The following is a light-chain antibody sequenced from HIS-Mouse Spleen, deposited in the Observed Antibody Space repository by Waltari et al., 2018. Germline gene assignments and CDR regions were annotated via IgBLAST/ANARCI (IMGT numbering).Light chain of an antibody. CDR1: QGGSSSY. V-gene: IGKV3-20*01. J-gene: IGKJ1*01. CDR2: GAS. Sequence: EILFTPSPGPLSLSPGERATLPRRARQGGSSSYFTWDHQKPCQAPRLLISGASSRATGIPDRFSGSGSGTDFTLTISRLGTEDFAVYYCQQYGSSPDVAFGQGTKVEIK. CDR3: QQYGSSPDVA.